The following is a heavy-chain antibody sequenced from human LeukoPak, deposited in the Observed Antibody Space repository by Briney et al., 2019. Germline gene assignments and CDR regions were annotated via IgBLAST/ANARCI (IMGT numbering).Heavy chain of an antibody. J-gene: IGHJ4*02. V-gene: IGHV3-30-3*01. CDR2: ISFDGSNK. CDR1: GFTFGDFA. Sequence: GRSLRLSCAASGFTFGDFAMHWVRQAPGKGLEWVALISFDGSNKYYADSVKGRFTISRDISKNTLSLQMNSLRAEDTAVYYCAREQWLVLNYFDSWGQGTLVTVSS. CDR3: AREQWLVLNYFDS. D-gene: IGHD6-19*01.